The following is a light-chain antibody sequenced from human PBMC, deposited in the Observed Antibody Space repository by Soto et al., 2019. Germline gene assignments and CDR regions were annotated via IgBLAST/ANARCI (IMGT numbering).Light chain of an antibody. CDR2: AAS. V-gene: IGKV1-39*01. Sequence: DIQMTQSPSTLSGSVGDRVTITCRASQSIRSYLSWFQQKPGKAPRLLINAASNLQSGVPSRFRGSGSETDFTLTITSLQPEDFATYYCQQSYTTPRTFGQGTKVDIK. J-gene: IGKJ1*01. CDR1: QSIRSY. CDR3: QQSYTTPRT.